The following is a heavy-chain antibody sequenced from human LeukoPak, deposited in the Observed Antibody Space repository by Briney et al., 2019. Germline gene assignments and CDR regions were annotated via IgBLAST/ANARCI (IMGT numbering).Heavy chain of an antibody. CDR1: GGTFSSYA. CDR3: ARGDYGDYGRAFDI. J-gene: IGHJ3*02. Sequence: SVKVTCKASGGTFSSYAISWVRQAPGQGLEWMGGIIPIFGTANYAQKFQGRVTITADKSTSTAYMELSSLRSEDTAVYYCARGDYGDYGRAFDIWGQGTMVTVSS. CDR2: IIPIFGTA. D-gene: IGHD4-17*01. V-gene: IGHV1-69*06.